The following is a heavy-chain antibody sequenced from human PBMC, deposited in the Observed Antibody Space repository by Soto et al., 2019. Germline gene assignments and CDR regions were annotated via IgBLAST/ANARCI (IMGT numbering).Heavy chain of an antibody. CDR3: ARGRFWAIAARLGIDY. Sequence: PGGSLRLSCAASGFSFSSLAMSWVRQAPGKGLEWVSSISGRGVDTLYADSVKGRFTISRDNSRNTLYLQMNSLRAEDTAVYYCARGRFWAIAARLGIDYWGQGTLVTVSS. V-gene: IGHV3-23*01. D-gene: IGHD6-6*01. J-gene: IGHJ4*02. CDR1: GFSFSSLA. CDR2: ISGRGVDT.